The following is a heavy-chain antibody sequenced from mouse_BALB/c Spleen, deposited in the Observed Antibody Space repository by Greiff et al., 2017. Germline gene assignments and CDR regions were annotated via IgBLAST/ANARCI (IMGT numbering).Heavy chain of an antibody. CDR1: GFTFTDYY. J-gene: IGHJ4*01. D-gene: IGHD3-1*01. CDR3: TRTARVPYAMDY. V-gene: IGHV7-3*02. Sequence: DVMLVESGGGLVQPGGSLRLSCATSGFTFTDYYMSWVRQPPGKALEWLGFIRNKANGYTTEYSASVKGRFTISRDNSQSILYLQMNTLRAEDSATYYCTRTARVPYAMDYWGQGTSVTVSS. CDR2: IRNKANGYTT.